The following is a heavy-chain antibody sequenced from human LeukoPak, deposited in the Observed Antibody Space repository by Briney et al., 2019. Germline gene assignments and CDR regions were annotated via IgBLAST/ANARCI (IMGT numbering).Heavy chain of an antibody. Sequence: PGGSLRLSCAASGFTFSTYAMSWVRQAPGKGLEWVSAISGSGGSTNYADSVKGGFTISRDNSKNTLYLQMDRLRADDTDVYYCAKTPHHFGSGLPTATNYFDYWGQGTLVTVSS. CDR3: AKTPHHFGSGLPTATNYFDY. V-gene: IGHV3-23*01. J-gene: IGHJ4*02. CDR1: GFTFSTYA. D-gene: IGHD3-10*01. CDR2: ISGSGGST.